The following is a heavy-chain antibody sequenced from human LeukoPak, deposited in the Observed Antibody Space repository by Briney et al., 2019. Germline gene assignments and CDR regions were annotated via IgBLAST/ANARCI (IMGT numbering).Heavy chain of an antibody. CDR1: AYTFTNYG. D-gene: IGHD6-19*01. V-gene: IGHV1-18*01. J-gene: IGHJ6*02. Sequence: ASVKVSCKASAYTFTNYGITWVRQAPGQGLEWMGWISAYNGNTNYAQKFQGRITLTTDTSTTTAYMELRTLTSDDTAVYYCASLRYSSGWYERAYYYYYGMDVWGQGTTVTVSS. CDR2: ISAYNGNT. CDR3: ASLRYSSGWYERAYYYYYGMDV.